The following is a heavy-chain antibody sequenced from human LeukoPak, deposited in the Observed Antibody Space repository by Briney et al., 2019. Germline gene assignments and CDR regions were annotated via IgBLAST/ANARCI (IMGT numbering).Heavy chain of an antibody. V-gene: IGHV1-18*01. CDR2: INAYNGNT. Sequence: ASVKVSCKASGYTFTSYGISWVRQAPGQGLEWMGWINAYNGNTNYAQKLQGRVTMTTDTSTSTAYMELRSLRSDDTAVYYCARRGLSDFYYSYMDVWAKGPRSPSP. D-gene: IGHD3-16*01. CDR1: GYTFTSYG. J-gene: IGHJ6*03. CDR3: ARRGLSDFYYSYMDV.